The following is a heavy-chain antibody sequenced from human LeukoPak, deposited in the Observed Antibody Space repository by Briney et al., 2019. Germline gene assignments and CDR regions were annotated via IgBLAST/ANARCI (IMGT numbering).Heavy chain of an antibody. CDR2: IHPNDGGT. J-gene: IGHJ4*02. CDR1: GYTFNIYY. V-gene: IGHV1-46*02. Sequence: AASVKVSCKTSGYTFNIYYVQWVRQAPGQGLEWMGVIHPNDGGTTYAQKFQGRIIMTSDTSTSTIYMELSSLRSDDTAVYYCARKKMEDGYNTFDYWGQGTLVTVSS. D-gene: IGHD5-24*01. CDR3: ARKKMEDGYNTFDY.